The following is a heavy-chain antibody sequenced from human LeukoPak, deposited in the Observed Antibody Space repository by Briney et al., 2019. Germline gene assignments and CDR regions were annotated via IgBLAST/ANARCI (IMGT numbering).Heavy chain of an antibody. CDR1: GGSFSGYY. V-gene: IGHV4-59*01. CDR2: IYYSGST. CDR3: AKVIVVVITKDAFDI. Sequence: SETLSLTCAVYGGSFSGYYWSWIRQPPGKGLEWIGYIYYSGSTNYNPSLKSRVTISVDTSKNQFSLKLSSVTAADTAVYYCAKVIVVVITKDAFDIWGQGTMVTVSS. D-gene: IGHD3-22*01. J-gene: IGHJ3*02.